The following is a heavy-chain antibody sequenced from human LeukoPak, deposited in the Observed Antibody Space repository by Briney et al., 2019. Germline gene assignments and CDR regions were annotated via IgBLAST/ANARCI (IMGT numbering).Heavy chain of an antibody. Sequence: ASVKVSCKASGYTFTTYAMHWVRQAPGQRLEWMGWINAGNGNTKYSQKFQDRVTITRDTSASTAYMELSSLRSEDTAVYYCARDSTKKALVVPATPHYWGQGTLVTVTS. CDR1: GYTFTTYA. CDR2: INAGNGNT. D-gene: IGHD2-15*01. J-gene: IGHJ4*02. CDR3: ARDSTKKALVVPATPHY. V-gene: IGHV1-3*01.